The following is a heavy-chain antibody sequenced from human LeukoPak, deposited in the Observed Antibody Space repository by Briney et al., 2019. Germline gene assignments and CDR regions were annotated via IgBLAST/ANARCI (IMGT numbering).Heavy chain of an antibody. CDR1: GGSLSTRSYY. CDR3: ARSGYSYGPYWYFDL. Sequence: SETLSLTCTVSGGSLSTRSYYWGWIRQPPGKGLEWIASIYYSGSTYYNSSLKSRVTISVDTSKDQFSLKVYSVTAADTAVYYCARSGYSYGPYWYFDLWGRGTLVTVSS. D-gene: IGHD5-18*01. V-gene: IGHV4-39*01. CDR2: IYYSGST. J-gene: IGHJ2*01.